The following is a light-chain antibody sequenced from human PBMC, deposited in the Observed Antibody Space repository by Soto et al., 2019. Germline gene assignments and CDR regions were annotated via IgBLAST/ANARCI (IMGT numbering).Light chain of an antibody. CDR1: QSVSSN. J-gene: IGKJ4*01. CDR3: QQYYDWPLT. Sequence: EIVMTQSPGTLSVSPGERATLSCRASQSVSSNLAWYQQKPGQAPRLLIYGASTSATGIPARFSGSGSGTEFTLTISSLQSEDFAVYYCQQYYDWPLTFGGGTQVEIK. CDR2: GAS. V-gene: IGKV3-15*01.